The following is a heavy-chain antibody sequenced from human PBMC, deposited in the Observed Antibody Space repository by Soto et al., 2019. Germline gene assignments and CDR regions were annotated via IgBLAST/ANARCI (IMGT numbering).Heavy chain of an antibody. J-gene: IGHJ4*02. V-gene: IGHV3-66*01. CDR3: AKNQHAMAHDY. D-gene: IGHD2-8*01. Sequence: GGSLRLSCAASGFTVSSNYMSWVRQAPGKGLEWVSVIYSGGSTFYADSVKGRFTISRDNSKNTVYLQMNSLRAEDTAIYYCAKNQHAMAHDYWGPGTLVTVSS. CDR1: GFTVSSNY. CDR2: IYSGGST.